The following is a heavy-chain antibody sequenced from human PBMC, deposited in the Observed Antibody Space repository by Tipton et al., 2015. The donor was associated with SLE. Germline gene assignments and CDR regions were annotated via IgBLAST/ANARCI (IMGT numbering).Heavy chain of an antibody. CDR1: GVSISDHS. V-gene: IGHV4-59*11. CDR2: ISYSGRS. J-gene: IGHJ4*02. D-gene: IGHD1-26*01. Sequence: TLSLTCTVSGVSISDHSWGWIRQPPGKGLEWIGYISYSGRSNYNPSLKSQVTISLDTSKNQVSLKLRSVTAADTAIYYCAREGGGPDYWGQGTLVTVSS. CDR3: AREGGGPDY.